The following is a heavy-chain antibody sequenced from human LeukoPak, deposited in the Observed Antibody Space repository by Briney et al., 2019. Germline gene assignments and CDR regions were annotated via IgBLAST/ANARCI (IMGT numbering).Heavy chain of an antibody. CDR2: IIPIFGTA. V-gene: IGHV1-69*13. CDR1: GGTFSSYA. CDR3: ARKRGIGSGHNWFDP. Sequence: SVKVPCKASGGTFSSYAISWVRQAPGQGLEWMGGIIPIFGTANYAQKFQGRVTITADESTSTAYMELSSLRSEDTAVYYCARKRGIGSGHNWFDPWGQGTLVTVSS. D-gene: IGHD3-3*01. J-gene: IGHJ5*02.